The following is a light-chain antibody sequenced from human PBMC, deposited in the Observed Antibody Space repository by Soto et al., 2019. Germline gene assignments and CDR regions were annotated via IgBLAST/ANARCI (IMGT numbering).Light chain of an antibody. CDR2: DAS. Sequence: EIVLTQSPATLSLSPGERATLSCRASQSVSSSLAWYQQKPGKAPRLLIYDASNRATGIPARFSGSGSGTDFTLTISSLEPEDFAVYYCQQRSNWPTDFGQGTRLEIK. CDR3: QQRSNWPTD. J-gene: IGKJ5*01. CDR1: QSVSSS. V-gene: IGKV3-11*01.